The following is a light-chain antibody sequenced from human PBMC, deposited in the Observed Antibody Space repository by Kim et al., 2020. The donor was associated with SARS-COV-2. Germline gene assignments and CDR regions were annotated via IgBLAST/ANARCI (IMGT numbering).Light chain of an antibody. CDR1: GINNY. J-gene: IGKJ5*01. CDR3: LQYNTYPIT. CDR2: AAS. Sequence: VVRKIHLPLPVGSGINNYLAWFQQKPGKAPKSLIYAASSLQNGVPSKFSGSASGTDFTLTISSLQPEDFATYYCLQYNTYPITFGQGKRLEIK. V-gene: IGKV1-16*02.